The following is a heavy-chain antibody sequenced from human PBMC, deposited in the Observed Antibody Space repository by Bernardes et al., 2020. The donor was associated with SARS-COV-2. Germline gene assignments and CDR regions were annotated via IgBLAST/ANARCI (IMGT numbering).Heavy chain of an antibody. CDR2: INPNSGGT. J-gene: IGHJ6*02. V-gene: IGHV1-2*02. CDR3: ATKTNWGYYYGMDV. CDR1: GYTFTGYY. D-gene: IGHD7-27*01. Sequence: ASVEVSCKASGYTFTGYYMHWVRQAPGQGLEWMGWINPNSGGTNYAQKFQGRVTMTRDTSISTAYMELSRLRSDDTAVYYCATKTNWGYYYGMDVWGQGTTVTVSS.